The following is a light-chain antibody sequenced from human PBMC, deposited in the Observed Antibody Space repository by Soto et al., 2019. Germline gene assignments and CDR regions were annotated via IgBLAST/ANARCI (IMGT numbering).Light chain of an antibody. CDR1: SGHSSYI. CDR2: LEGSGSY. J-gene: IGLJ1*01. CDR3: ETWDSNTLYV. V-gene: IGLV4-60*03. Sequence: QPVLTQSSSASASLGSSVKLTCTLSSGHSSYIIAWHQQQPGKAPRYLMKLEGSGSYNKGSGVPDRFSGSSSGADRYLTISNLQSEDEADYYCETWDSNTLYVLGTGTKVTVL.